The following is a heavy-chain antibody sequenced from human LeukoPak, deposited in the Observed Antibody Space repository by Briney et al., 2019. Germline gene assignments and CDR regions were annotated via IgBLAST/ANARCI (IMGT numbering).Heavy chain of an antibody. V-gene: IGHV3-43*02. Sequence: GGSLRLSCAASGFPFSNYAMHWVRQAPGKGLEWVSLISGDGGSTYYADSVKGRFTISRDNSKNSLYLQMNSLRTEDTALYHCAKDRGWYDYWGQGTLVTVSS. CDR2: ISGDGGST. CDR1: GFPFSNYA. CDR3: AKDRGWYDY. J-gene: IGHJ4*02. D-gene: IGHD6-19*01.